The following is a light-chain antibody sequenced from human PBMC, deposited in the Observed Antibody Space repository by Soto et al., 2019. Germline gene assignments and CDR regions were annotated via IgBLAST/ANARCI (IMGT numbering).Light chain of an antibody. CDR3: SSYTTGGSYV. Sequence: QAVVTQPASVSGSPGLSIAISCTGTSRDVGGYNSVSWYQQQPGKVPKLIIYDVSSRPSGVSNRFSGSKSGNTASLTISGLQAEDEGDYYCSSYTTGGSYVFGTGTKLTVL. CDR2: DVS. V-gene: IGLV2-14*01. J-gene: IGLJ1*01. CDR1: SRDVGGYNS.